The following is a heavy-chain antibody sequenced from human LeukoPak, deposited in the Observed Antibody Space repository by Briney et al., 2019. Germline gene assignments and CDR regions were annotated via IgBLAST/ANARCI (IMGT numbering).Heavy chain of an antibody. J-gene: IGHJ4*02. Sequence: GGSLRLSCAASGFTFSSYGMHWVRQAPGKGLEWVAVISYDGSNKYYADSVKGRFTISRDNAKNSLYLQMNSLRAEDTAVYYCAREPNWYFDYWGQGTLVTVSS. CDR3: AREPNWYFDY. CDR2: ISYDGSNK. V-gene: IGHV3-30*03. D-gene: IGHD1-1*01. CDR1: GFTFSSYG.